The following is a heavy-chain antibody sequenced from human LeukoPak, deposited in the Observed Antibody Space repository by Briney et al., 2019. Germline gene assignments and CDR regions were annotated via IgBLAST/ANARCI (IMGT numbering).Heavy chain of an antibody. D-gene: IGHD6-19*01. CDR3: VRMSTSVAGADY. V-gene: IGHV3-7*01. CDR2: IKGDGSET. J-gene: IGHJ4*02. CDR1: AFTFSTSW. Sequence: PGGSLRLSCAASAFTFSTSWMSWVRQAPGKGLEWVANIKGDGSETYYVDSVKGRFTIYRDNTKNSLFLQMDSLIAEDTAVYYCVRMSTSVAGADYWGQGTLVTVSS.